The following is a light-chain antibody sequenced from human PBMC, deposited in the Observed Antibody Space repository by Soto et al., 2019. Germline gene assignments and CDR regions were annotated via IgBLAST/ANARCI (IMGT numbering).Light chain of an antibody. CDR2: CXA. CDR1: ESVTRRY. Sequence: EFVWTQAPGTMFLSRGYRAPLCXRASESVTRRYLAWSQRHPGXAPRVXXDCXASRATGSPDRLSGSGSGTDFTLTISRLEPEDLAVYYCQQYGSSMWTFAQGTKADIK. V-gene: IGKV3-20*01. J-gene: IGKJ1*01. CDR3: QQYGSSMWT.